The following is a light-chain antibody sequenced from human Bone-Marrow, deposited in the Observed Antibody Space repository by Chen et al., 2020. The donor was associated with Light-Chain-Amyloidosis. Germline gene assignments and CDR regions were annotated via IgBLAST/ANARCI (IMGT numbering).Light chain of an antibody. CDR1: SSDVGGYNY. CDR3: SSYTSSSTGV. J-gene: IGLJ3*02. CDR2: EVS. V-gene: IGLV2-14*01. Sequence: QSALTQPASVSGSPGQSITISCTGTSSDVGGYNYVSWYQQHPGKAPKLMIYEVSKWPSGVSNRFSGSKSGNTASLTISGLQAEDEADYYCSSYTSSSTGVFGGGTNLTVL.